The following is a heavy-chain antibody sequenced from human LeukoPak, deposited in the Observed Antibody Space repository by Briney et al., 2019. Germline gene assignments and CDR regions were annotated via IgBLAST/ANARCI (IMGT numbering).Heavy chain of an antibody. J-gene: IGHJ6*02. CDR1: GFTFNSYG. Sequence: PGGSLRLSCAASGFTFNSYGMHWVRQAPGKGLEWVSRINSDGSSTSYADSVKGRFTISRDNAKNTLYLQMNSLRAEDTAVYYCAKRGYYYGMDVWGQGTTVTVSS. CDR2: INSDGSST. V-gene: IGHV3-74*01. CDR3: AKRGYYYGMDV.